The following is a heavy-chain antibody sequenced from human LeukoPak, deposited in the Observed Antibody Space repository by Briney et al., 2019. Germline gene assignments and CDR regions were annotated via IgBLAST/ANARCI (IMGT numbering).Heavy chain of an antibody. CDR2: ISGSGGRT. J-gene: IGHJ4*02. V-gene: IGHV3-23*01. CDR3: ATTLNWYFDY. Sequence: GRSLRLSCAASGFTFSSYSMSWVRHAPGKGLEWVSSISGSGGRTYYADSVKGRFTISRDKSKNTLYLQMNSLTADDTAVYYCATTLNWYFDYWGQGTLVTVSS. CDR1: GFTFSSYS.